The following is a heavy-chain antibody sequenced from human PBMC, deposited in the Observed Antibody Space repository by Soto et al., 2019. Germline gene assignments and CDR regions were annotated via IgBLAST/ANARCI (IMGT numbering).Heavy chain of an antibody. CDR2: IYPSDSDT. D-gene: IGHD3-10*01. CDR1: VYTFTTYW. J-gene: IGHJ4*02. Sequence: LGESLKISCKGSVYTFTTYWIGWVRQMPGKGLEWMGIIYPSDSDTRYSPSFQGQVTISADKSISTAYLQWSSLKASDTAMYYCARAYGKYFDYWGQGTLVTVSS. V-gene: IGHV5-51*01. CDR3: ARAYGKYFDY.